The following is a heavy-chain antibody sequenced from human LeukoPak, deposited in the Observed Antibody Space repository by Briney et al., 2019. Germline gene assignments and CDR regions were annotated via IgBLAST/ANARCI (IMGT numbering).Heavy chain of an antibody. CDR3: AKDMTPRYYYDSSVLDY. Sequence: GGSPRLSCAASGFTFSSYAMSWVRQAPGKGLEWVSAISGSGGSTYYADSVKGRFTISRDNSKNTLYLQMNSLRAEDTAVYYCAKDMTPRYYYDSSVLDYWGQGTLVTVSS. CDR1: GFTFSSYA. CDR2: ISGSGGST. J-gene: IGHJ4*02. V-gene: IGHV3-23*01. D-gene: IGHD3-22*01.